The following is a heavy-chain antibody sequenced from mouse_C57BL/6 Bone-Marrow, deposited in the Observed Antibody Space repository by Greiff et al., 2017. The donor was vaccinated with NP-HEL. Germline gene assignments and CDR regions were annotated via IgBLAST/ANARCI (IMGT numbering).Heavy chain of an antibody. CDR1: GYAFSSSW. V-gene: IGHV1-82*01. CDR2: IYPGDGDT. D-gene: IGHD1-1*01. Sequence: VQLQQSGPELVKPGASVKISCKASGYAFSSSWMNWVKQRPGKGLEWIGRIYPGDGDTNYNGKFKGKATLTADKSSSPAYMQLSSLTSEDSAVYFCARSDTTVVPYWYFDVWGTGTTVTVSS. J-gene: IGHJ1*03. CDR3: ARSDTTVVPYWYFDV.